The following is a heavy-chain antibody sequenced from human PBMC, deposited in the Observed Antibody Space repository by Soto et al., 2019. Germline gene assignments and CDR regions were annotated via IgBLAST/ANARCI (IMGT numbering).Heavy chain of an antibody. J-gene: IGHJ3*02. V-gene: IGHV1-46*03. CDR2: INPSGGST. CDR3: ASRNLVDNYDILTRQPDDAFDI. Sequence: QVQLVQSGAEVKKPGASVKVSCKASGYTFTSYYMHWVRQAPGQGLEWMGIINPSGGSTSCAQKFQGRVTMTRDTSTSTVYMELSSLRSEDTAVYYCASRNLVDNYDILTRQPDDAFDIWGQGTMVTVSS. CDR1: GYTFTSYY. D-gene: IGHD3-9*01.